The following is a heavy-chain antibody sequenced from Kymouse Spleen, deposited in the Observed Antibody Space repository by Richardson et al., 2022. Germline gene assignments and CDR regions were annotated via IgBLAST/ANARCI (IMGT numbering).Heavy chain of an antibody. D-gene: IGHD3-9*01. V-gene: IGHV3-33*01. J-gene: IGHJ4*02. Sequence: VQLVESGGGVVQPGRSLRLSCAASGFTFSSYGMHWVRQAPGKGLEWVAVIWYDGSNKYYADSVKGRFTISRDNSKNTLYLQMNSLRAEDTAVYYCAKGHDILTGFDYWGQGTLVTVSS. CDR2: IWYDGSNK. CDR1: GFTFSSYG. CDR3: AKGHDILTGFDY.